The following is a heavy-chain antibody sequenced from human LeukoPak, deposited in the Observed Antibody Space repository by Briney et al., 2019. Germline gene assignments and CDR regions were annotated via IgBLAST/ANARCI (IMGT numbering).Heavy chain of an antibody. V-gene: IGHV4-59*08. CDR3: ARQRRYSSGWYLFDY. D-gene: IGHD6-19*01. J-gene: IGHJ4*02. CDR1: SGSISSYY. CDR2: IYYSGST. Sequence: SETLSLTCTVSSGSISSYYWSWIRQPPGKGLKWIGYIYYSGSTNYNPSLKSRVTISVDTSKNQFSLKLSSVTAADTAVYYCARQRRYSSGWYLFDYWGQGTLVTVSS.